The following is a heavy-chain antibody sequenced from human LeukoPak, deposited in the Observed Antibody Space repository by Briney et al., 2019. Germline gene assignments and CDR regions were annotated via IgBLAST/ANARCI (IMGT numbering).Heavy chain of an antibody. CDR3: ARVPINGDPPFDY. Sequence: SETLSLTCTVSGGSISSHYGSWIRQPPGKGLEWIGYIYYSGTTNYNPSLKSRVTISVDTSKNQFSLKLSSVTAADTAAYYCARVPINGDPPFDYWGQGTLVTVSS. D-gene: IGHD4-17*01. CDR1: GGSISSHY. J-gene: IGHJ4*02. CDR2: IYYSGTT. V-gene: IGHV4-59*11.